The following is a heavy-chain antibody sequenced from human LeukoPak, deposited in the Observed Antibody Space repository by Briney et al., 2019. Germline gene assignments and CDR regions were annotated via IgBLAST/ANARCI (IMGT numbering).Heavy chain of an antibody. CDR2: LNPYSGKT. CDR1: GYTFTSYD. V-gene: IGHV1-8*01. CDR3: ALSLAAAGIGALY. Sequence: ASVKVSCKASGYTFTSYDINWVRQATGQGLEWMGWLNPYSGKTGYAQKFQGRVTLTRNTSISTAYMEVSSLRSDDTAVYYCALSLAAAGIGALYWGQGTLVTVSS. D-gene: IGHD6-13*01. J-gene: IGHJ4*02.